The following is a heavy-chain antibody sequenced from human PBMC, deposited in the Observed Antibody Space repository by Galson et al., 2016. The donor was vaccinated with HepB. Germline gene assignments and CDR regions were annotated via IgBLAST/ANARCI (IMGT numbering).Heavy chain of an antibody. J-gene: IGHJ2*01. CDR1: GLDFRRYG. CDR2: INADGTAT. CDR3: TRETRWYFDL. V-gene: IGHV3-74*01. Sequence: SLRLSCAVSGLDFRRYGMNWVRQTPGKGLVWVSRINADGTATGYADSVKGRFTISRDDAKNTLYLQMNTLRVEDTAVYYCTRETRWYFDLWGRGTLLTVSS.